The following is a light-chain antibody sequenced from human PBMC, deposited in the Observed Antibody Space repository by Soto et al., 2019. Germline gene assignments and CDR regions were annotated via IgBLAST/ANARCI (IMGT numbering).Light chain of an antibody. V-gene: IGKV1-5*01. CDR2: DAS. Sequence: DIQMTQSPSTLSASVGDRVTITCRASQSISSWLAWYQQKPGKAPKLLIYDASSLQSGVPSRFRGSGSGTEFTLSISSLQPDDFACYYCQQYNSFSWTFGQGTRLEI. CDR1: QSISSW. J-gene: IGKJ5*01. CDR3: QQYNSFSWT.